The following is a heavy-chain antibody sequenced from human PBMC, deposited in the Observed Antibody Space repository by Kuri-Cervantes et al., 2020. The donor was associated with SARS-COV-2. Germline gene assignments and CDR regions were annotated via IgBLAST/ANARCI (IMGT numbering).Heavy chain of an antibody. V-gene: IGHV4-34*01. CDR2: INHSGST. D-gene: IGHD1-1*01. J-gene: IGHJ4*02. CDR1: GGSFSGYY. Sequence: SQTLSLTCAVYGGSFSGYYWSWIRQPPGKGLEWIGEINHSGSTNYNPSLKSRVTISLDTSKNQFSLKLSSVTAEDTAVYYCARPAETGTRFDYWGQGTLVTVSS. CDR3: ARPAETGTRFDY.